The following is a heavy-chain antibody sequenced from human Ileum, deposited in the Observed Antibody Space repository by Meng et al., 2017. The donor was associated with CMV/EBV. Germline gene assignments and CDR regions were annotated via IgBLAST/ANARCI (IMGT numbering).Heavy chain of an antibody. D-gene: IGHD7-27*01. J-gene: IGHJ3*02. Sequence: ASVKVSCKASGYTFTRYGISWVRQAPGQGLEWMGWISTYNGNTDYAQKLQGRVTMTTDTSTSTAYMELRSLRPDDTAVYYCATANWGSNAFDIWAKGQWSPSPQ. CDR3: ATANWGSNAFDI. V-gene: IGHV1-18*01. CDR1: GYTFTRYG. CDR2: ISTYNGNT.